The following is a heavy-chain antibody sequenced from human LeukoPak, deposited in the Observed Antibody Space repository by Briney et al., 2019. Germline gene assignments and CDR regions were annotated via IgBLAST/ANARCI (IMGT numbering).Heavy chain of an antibody. V-gene: IGHV3-33*01. CDR2: IWYDGSNK. CDR3: ARDREQQLVHPYYFDY. D-gene: IGHD6-13*01. Sequence: GGSRRLSCAASGFTYSSYGMHWVRQAPGKGLEWVAVIWYDGSNKYYADSVKGRFTISRDNSKNTLYLQMNSLRAEDTAVYYCARDREQQLVHPYYFDYWGQGNLVTVSS. CDR1: GFTYSSYG. J-gene: IGHJ4*02.